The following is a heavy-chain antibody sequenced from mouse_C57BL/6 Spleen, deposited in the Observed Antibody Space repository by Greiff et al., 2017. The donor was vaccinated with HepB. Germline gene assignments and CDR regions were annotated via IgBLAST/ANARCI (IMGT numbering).Heavy chain of an antibody. CDR2: ISSGSSTI. Sequence: EVQLVESGGGLVKPGGSLKLSCAASGFTFSDYGMHWVRQAPEKGLEWVAYISSGSSTIYYADTVKGRFTISRDNAKNTLFLQMTSLRSEDTAMYYCARPNSFYYYGAGAYWGQGTLVTVSA. V-gene: IGHV5-17*01. CDR3: ARPNSFYYYGAGAY. CDR1: GFTFSDYG. J-gene: IGHJ3*01. D-gene: IGHD1-1*01.